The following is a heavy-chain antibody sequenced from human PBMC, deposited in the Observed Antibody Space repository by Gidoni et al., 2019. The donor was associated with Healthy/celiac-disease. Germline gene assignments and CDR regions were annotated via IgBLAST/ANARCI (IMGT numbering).Heavy chain of an antibody. V-gene: IGHV3-7*01. CDR3: ARDWVVLVPPARVRYYYYGMDV. D-gene: IGHD2-2*01. CDR2: IKQDGSEK. J-gene: IGHJ6*02. Sequence: EVQLVESGGGLVQPGGSLRLSCAASGFPFSSYWMSWVRQAPGKGLEWVANIKQDGSEKYYVDSVKGRFTISRDNAKNSLYLQMNSLRAEDTAVYYCARDWVVLVPPARVRYYYYGMDVWGQGTTVTVSS. CDR1: GFPFSSYW.